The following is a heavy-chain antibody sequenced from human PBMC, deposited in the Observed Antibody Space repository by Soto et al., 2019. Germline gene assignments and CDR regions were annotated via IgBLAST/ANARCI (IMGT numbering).Heavy chain of an antibody. V-gene: IGHV3-23*01. D-gene: IGHD3-3*01. Sequence: GGSLRLSCAASGFTFSSYAMSWVRQAPGKGLEWVSAISGSGGSTYYADSVKGRFTISRDNSKNTLYLQMNSLRAEDTAVYYCAKNPRNDFWSGYHGFDPWGQGTLVTVSS. CDR3: AKNPRNDFWSGYHGFDP. J-gene: IGHJ5*02. CDR1: GFTFSSYA. CDR2: ISGSGGST.